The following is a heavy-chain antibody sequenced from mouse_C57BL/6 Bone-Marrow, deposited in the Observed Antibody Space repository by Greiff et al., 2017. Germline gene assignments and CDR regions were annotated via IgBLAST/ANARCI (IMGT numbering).Heavy chain of an antibody. V-gene: IGHV14-1*01. Sequence: EVMLVESGAELVRPGASVKLSCTASGFNINDYYMHWVKQRPEQGLEWIGRIDPEDGDTEYAPKFQGKGTMTADTYSNTAYLQLSSLTSEDTAVYYCINLTGDGEDYWGQGTTLTVTS. D-gene: IGHD4-1*01. J-gene: IGHJ2*01. CDR1: GFNINDYY. CDR2: IDPEDGDT. CDR3: INLTGDGEDY.